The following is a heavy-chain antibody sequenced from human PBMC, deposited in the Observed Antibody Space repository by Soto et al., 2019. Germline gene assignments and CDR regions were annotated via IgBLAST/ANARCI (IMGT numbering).Heavy chain of an antibody. CDR3: VRLIGNSWLDT. Sequence: GGSLRLSCAASGFSFSDYYMTWIRQAPGQGLEWVSYISSRSGTIFYADSVKGRITISPDTSNNQVSLQLNSVTPDDTAVYYCVRLIGNSWLDTWGQGTLVTVSS. J-gene: IGHJ5*02. CDR2: ISSRSGTI. D-gene: IGHD2-8*01. V-gene: IGHV3-11*04. CDR1: GFSFSDYY.